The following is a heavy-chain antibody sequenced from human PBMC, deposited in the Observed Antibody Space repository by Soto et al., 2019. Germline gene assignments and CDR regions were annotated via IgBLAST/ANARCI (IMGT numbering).Heavy chain of an antibody. CDR3: AGLDTAMVNPYYYMDV. Sequence: SETLSLTCTVSGGSISSGGYYWSWIRQHPGKGLEWIGYIYYSGSTNYNPSLKSRVTISVDTSKNQFSLKLSSVTAADTAVYYCAGLDTAMVNPYYYMDVWGKGTTVTVSS. V-gene: IGHV4-61*08. J-gene: IGHJ6*03. CDR1: GGSISSGGYY. CDR2: IYYSGST. D-gene: IGHD5-18*01.